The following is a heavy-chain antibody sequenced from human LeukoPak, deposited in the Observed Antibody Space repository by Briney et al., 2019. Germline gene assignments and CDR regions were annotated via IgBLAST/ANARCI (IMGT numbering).Heavy chain of an antibody. J-gene: IGHJ4*02. V-gene: IGHV3-23*01. D-gene: IGHD6-13*01. CDR2: ISGSGAST. CDR1: GFTFGSYA. CDR3: ASSLPRYSSSWYLFNY. Sequence: GGSLRLSCAASGFTFGSYAMSWVRQAPGKGLEWVSGISGSGASTYYADSVKGRFTISRDNSKNTLYLQMNSLRAEDTAVYYCASSLPRYSSSWYLFNYWGQGTLVTVSS.